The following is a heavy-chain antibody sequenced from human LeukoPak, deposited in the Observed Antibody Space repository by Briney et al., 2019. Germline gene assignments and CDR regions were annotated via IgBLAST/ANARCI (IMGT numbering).Heavy chain of an antibody. CDR3: ARDDPYYDILTGYCLFDY. CDR2: INPNSGGT. CDR1: GYTFTGYY. Sequence: ASVKVSCKASGYTFTGYYMHWVRQAPGQGLEWMGRINPNSGGTNYAQKLQGRVTMTTGTSTSTAYMELRSLRSDDTAVYYCARDDPYYDILTGYCLFDYWGQGTLVTVSS. V-gene: IGHV1-2*06. D-gene: IGHD3-9*01. J-gene: IGHJ4*02.